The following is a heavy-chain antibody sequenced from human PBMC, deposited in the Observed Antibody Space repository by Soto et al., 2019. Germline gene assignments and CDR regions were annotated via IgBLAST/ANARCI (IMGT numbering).Heavy chain of an antibody. J-gene: IGHJ4*02. D-gene: IGHD6-13*01. CDR1: GFTFSSYA. CDR3: ARRGPGTYFDY. Sequence: EVQLLESGGGLVQPGGSLRLSCAASGFTFSSYAMRWVRQAPGKGLEWVSAVSGSGGSTYYADSVKGRFTIARDKSKNTLYLQMNSLRAEYTAVYYCARRGPGTYFDYWGQGTLVTVSS. CDR2: VSGSGGST. V-gene: IGHV3-23*01.